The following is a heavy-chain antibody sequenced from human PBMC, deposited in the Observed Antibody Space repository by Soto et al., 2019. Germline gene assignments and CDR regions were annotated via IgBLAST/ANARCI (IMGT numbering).Heavy chain of an antibody. Sequence: EVQLLESGGGLVRPGGSLRLSCAASGFTFSSYAMSWVRQAPGKGLEWVSAISGSGGSTYYADSVKGRFTISRDNSKNTMYLQMNSLRAEDTAVYYCAKGAIYGDYYFDYWGQGTLVTVSS. J-gene: IGHJ4*02. CDR1: GFTFSSYA. CDR2: ISGSGGST. V-gene: IGHV3-23*01. CDR3: AKGAIYGDYYFDY. D-gene: IGHD4-17*01.